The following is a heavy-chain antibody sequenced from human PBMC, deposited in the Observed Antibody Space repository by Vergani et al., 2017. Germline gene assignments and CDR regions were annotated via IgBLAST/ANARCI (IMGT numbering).Heavy chain of an antibody. V-gene: IGHV3-23*01. D-gene: IGHD5-18*01. J-gene: IGHJ4*02. CDR3: AKAAMGLFDY. CDR1: GFTFNHYA. CDR2: ISGSGGST. Sequence: EVQLLESGGDLVQPGGSLRLSCAASGFTFNHYAMNWVRQAPGKGLEWVSGISGSGGSTYYAGSVKGRFTISRDSSKNTLYLQMNSLRAEDTAVYYCAKAAMGLFDYWGQGTLVTVSS.